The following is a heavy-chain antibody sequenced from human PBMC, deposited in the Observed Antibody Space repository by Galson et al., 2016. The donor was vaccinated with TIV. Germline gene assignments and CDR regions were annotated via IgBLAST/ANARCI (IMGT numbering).Heavy chain of an antibody. CDR2: INPSGGGT. CDR3: ARSQSCGGDCYYFDY. Sequence: SVKVSCKASGYTVTTYNMHWVRQGPGQGLEWMGIINPSGGGTTYAQNFQGRITITRDTSTSTVYMALSSLRSEDTAVYYCARSQSCGGDCYYFDYWGRATLVTVSS. J-gene: IGHJ4*02. V-gene: IGHV1-46*01. D-gene: IGHD2-21*02. CDR1: GYTVTTYN.